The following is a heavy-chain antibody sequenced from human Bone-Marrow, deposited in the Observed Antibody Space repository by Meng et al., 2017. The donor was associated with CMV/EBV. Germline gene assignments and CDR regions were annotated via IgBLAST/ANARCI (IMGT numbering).Heavy chain of an antibody. CDR2: ISGYNGNT. J-gene: IGHJ6*02. CDR1: NYTFTKYG. V-gene: IGHV1-18*01. D-gene: IGHD3-3*01. CDR3: ARDPPILEWSPITVSYHHGTDV. Sequence: ASVKVSCKASNYTFTKYGISWVRQAPGQGLEWMGWISGYNGNTKYAQKFQGRVTMTTDRSTNTAYMELRSLKSDDTAVYYCARDPPILEWSPITVSYHHGTDVWGQGTTVTVSS.